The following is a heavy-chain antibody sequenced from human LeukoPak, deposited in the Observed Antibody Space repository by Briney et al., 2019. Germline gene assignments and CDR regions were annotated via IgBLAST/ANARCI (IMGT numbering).Heavy chain of an antibody. J-gene: IGHJ4*02. CDR1: GFTFSNCE. D-gene: IGHD3-16*02. CDR2: ISSSGTLI. Sequence: PGGSLRLSCAASGFTFSNCEMNWVRQAPGKGLEWVSCISSSGTLIHYADSVKGRFTISRDNAKNSLYLQMNSLRAEDTAVYYCAGGTYDYVWGSYRQDYWGQGTLVTVSS. CDR3: AGGTYDYVWGSYRQDY. V-gene: IGHV3-48*03.